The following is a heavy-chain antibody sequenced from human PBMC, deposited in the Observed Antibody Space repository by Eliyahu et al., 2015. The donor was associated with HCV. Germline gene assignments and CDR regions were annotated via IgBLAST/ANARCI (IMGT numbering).Heavy chain of an antibody. Sequence: VQLLESGGGLVQPGGSLRLSCAGSGFTFTNYAMGWVRQAPGKGLGWVAAISGGDGNTLYPDSMKGRFTISRDNSKNTLFLHMNSLRGEDTAVYYCAKGGYLGLWLGPIPPDHWGQGTLVTVSS. CDR2: ISGGDGNT. D-gene: IGHD6-19*01. CDR1: GFTFTNYA. V-gene: IGHV3-23*01. CDR3: AKGGYLGLWLGPIPPDH. J-gene: IGHJ4*02.